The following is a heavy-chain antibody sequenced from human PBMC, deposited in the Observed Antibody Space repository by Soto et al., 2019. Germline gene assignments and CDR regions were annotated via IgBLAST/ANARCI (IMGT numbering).Heavy chain of an antibody. CDR1: GGTFSSSA. J-gene: IGHJ6*02. D-gene: IGHD4-4*01. CDR2: TIPLFRTP. Sequence: QVQLAQSGAEMKEPGSSVKVSCKTSGGTFSSSAISWLRQAPGQGLEWMGGTIPLFRTPDYAQKFQGRVTIAADESTSTAYMELSSLRSEDTAVYYCARDNDRLQLGGNYYYILDVWGQGTTITVSS. V-gene: IGHV1-69*12. CDR3: ARDNDRLQLGGNYYYILDV.